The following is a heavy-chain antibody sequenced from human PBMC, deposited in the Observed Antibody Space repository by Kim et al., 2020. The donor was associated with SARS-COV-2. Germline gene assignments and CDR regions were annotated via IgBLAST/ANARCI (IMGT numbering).Heavy chain of an antibody. J-gene: IGHJ6*02. D-gene: IGHD7-27*01. V-gene: IGHV3-33*01. Sequence: YAGAVSGLFTISKDNSKTPLYLQMNSLRAEDTAVYYCARISSTWGGMDVWGQGTTVTVSS. CDR3: ARISSTWGGMDV.